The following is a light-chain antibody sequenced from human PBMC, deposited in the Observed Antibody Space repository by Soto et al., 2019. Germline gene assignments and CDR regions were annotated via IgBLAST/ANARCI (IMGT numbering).Light chain of an antibody. CDR2: AAF. J-gene: IGKJ2*01. Sequence: IQLTQYPSSLSASVGDRVTITCRASQGISSYLAWYQQKPGKAPKLLIYAAFTLPSGVPSRFSGSPSGTDFTLSISSLQPEDFATYYCQQLNSYPRTFGQGTKLEIK. CDR3: QQLNSYPRT. V-gene: IGKV1-9*01. CDR1: QGISSY.